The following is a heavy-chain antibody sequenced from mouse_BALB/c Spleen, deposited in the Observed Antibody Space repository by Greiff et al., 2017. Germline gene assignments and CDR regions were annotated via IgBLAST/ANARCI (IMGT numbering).Heavy chain of an antibody. V-gene: IGHV5-6-5*01. CDR3: APYYFDY. CDR1: GFTFSSYA. J-gene: IGHJ2*01. Sequence: EVQGVESGGGLVKPGGSLKLSCAASGFTFSSYAMSWVRQTPEKRLEWVASISSGGSTYYPDSVKGRFTISRDNARNILYLQMSSLRSEDTAMYYCAPYYFDYWGQGTTLTVSS. CDR2: ISSGGST.